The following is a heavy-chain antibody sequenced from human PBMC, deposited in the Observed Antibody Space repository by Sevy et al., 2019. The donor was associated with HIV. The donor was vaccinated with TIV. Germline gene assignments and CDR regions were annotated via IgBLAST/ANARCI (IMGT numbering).Heavy chain of an antibody. J-gene: IGHJ4*02. D-gene: IGHD2-15*01. CDR1: GYTFTSYG. CDR2: ISAYNGNT. Sequence: ASVKVSCKASGYTFTSYGINWVRQAPGQGLEWMGWISAYNGNTNYAQKLQGRVTMTTDTSTSTAYMELRSLRSDDTAVYYCARAGGVVVVAATLHPFDYWGQGTLVTVSS. CDR3: ARAGGVVVVAATLHPFDY. V-gene: IGHV1-18*01.